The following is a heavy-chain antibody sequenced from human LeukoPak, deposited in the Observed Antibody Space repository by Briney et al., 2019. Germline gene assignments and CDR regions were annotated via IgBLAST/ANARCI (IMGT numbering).Heavy chain of an antibody. Sequence: GGSPRLSCAASGFTFSSYAMSWVRQAPGKGLEWVSAISGSGGSTYYADSVKGRFTISRDNSKNTLYLQMNSLRAEDTAVYYCARDNCSSTSCYARAFDYWGQGTLVTVSS. J-gene: IGHJ4*02. D-gene: IGHD2-2*01. CDR3: ARDNCSSTSCYARAFDY. CDR1: GFTFSSYA. V-gene: IGHV3-23*01. CDR2: ISGSGGST.